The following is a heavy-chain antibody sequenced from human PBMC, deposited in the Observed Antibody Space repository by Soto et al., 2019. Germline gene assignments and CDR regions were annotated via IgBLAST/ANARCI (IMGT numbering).Heavy chain of an antibody. Sequence: QITLKESGPTLVKPTQTLTLTCTFSGFSLSTSGVGVGWIRQPPGKALEWLALIYWDDDKRYSTSLKSRLTITKDTSKSQVVLTMPYMDPVDTATYYCAHRVAWFGENCFDYWGQGTLVTVSS. V-gene: IGHV2-5*02. J-gene: IGHJ4*02. CDR2: IYWDDDK. CDR1: GFSLSTSGVG. D-gene: IGHD3-10*01. CDR3: AHRVAWFGENCFDY.